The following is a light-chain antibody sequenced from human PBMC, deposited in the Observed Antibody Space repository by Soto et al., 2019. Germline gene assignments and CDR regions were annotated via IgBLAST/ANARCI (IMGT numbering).Light chain of an antibody. CDR2: VND. CDR3: AAWDDSPNVFYV. CDR1: NSNIGSNN. V-gene: IGLV1-44*01. Sequence: QSVLTQPPSVSATPGQRVTISCSGSNSNIGSNNVNWYQQLPGTAPKLLICVNDQRPSGVPDRFSGSKSGNSASLTISGVQSEDEAEYYCAAWDDSPNVFYVFGTGTKVTVL. J-gene: IGLJ1*01.